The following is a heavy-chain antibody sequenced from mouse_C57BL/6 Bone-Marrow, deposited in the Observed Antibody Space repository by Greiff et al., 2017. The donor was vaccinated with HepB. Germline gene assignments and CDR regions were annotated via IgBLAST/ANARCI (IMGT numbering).Heavy chain of an antibody. Sequence: EVQLQQSGPELVKPGASVKIPCKASGYTFTDYNMDWVKQSHGKSLERIGDINPNNGGTIYNQKFKGKATLTVDKSSSTAYMELRSLTSEDTAVYYCARRATMITTDYYAMDYWGQGTSVTVSS. J-gene: IGHJ4*01. CDR2: INPNNGGT. CDR1: GYTFTDYN. V-gene: IGHV1-18*01. CDR3: ARRATMITTDYYAMDY. D-gene: IGHD2-4*01.